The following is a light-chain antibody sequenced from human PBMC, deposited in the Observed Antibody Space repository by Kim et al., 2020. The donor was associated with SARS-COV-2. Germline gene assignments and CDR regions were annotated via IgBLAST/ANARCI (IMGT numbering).Light chain of an antibody. Sequence: VSPGVRATRSCRASESISSDLAWYQQKPGQPPRPLIYDTSTRATGVPARFSGSGSGTEFTLTISSLQSEDFAVYYCQHYNNRPPTFGQGTKVDIK. V-gene: IGKV3-15*01. J-gene: IGKJ1*01. CDR2: DTS. CDR1: ESISSD. CDR3: QHYNNRPPT.